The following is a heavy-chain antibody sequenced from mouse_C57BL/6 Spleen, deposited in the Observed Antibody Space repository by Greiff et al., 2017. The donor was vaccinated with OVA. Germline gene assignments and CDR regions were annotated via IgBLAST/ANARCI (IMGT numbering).Heavy chain of an antibody. CDR2: IDPETGGT. CDR3: TREGTGTGFDY. Sequence: VQGVESGAELVRPGASVTLSCKASGYTFTDYEMHWVKQTPVHGLEWIGAIDPETGGTAYNQKFKGKAILTADKSSSTAYMELRSLTSEDSAVYYCTREGTGTGFDYWGQGTTLTVSS. CDR1: GYTFTDYE. D-gene: IGHD4-1*01. J-gene: IGHJ2*01. V-gene: IGHV1-15*01.